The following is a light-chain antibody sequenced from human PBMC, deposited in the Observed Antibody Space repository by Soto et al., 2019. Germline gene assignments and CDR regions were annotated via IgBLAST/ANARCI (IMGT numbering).Light chain of an antibody. J-gene: IGKJ2*01. CDR3: QQYNNWPRT. CDR1: QSVSSSY. Sequence: EIVMTQSPATLSVSPGETATLSCRASQSVSSSYLAWYQQQPVQAPRLLIHGASTRVTGIPARFSGSGSGTEFTLTISSRQSEDFAVYYCQQYNNWPRTFGQGTKLEIK. V-gene: IGKV3-15*01. CDR2: GAS.